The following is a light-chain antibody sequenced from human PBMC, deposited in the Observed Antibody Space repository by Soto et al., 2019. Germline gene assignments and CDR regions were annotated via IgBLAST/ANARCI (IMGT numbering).Light chain of an antibody. Sequence: DIQMTQSPSTLSASVGDRVTITCRASQSISSWLAWYQQKPGKAPKLLIYDVSSLESGVPSRFRGSGSGIEFPLTISSLQPDDFATYYCQQYKTYSGYTFGQGTTLEIK. CDR2: DVS. CDR1: QSISSW. CDR3: QQYKTYSGYT. V-gene: IGKV1-5*01. J-gene: IGKJ2*01.